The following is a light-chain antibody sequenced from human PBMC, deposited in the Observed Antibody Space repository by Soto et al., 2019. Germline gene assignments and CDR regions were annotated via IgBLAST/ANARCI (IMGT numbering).Light chain of an antibody. CDR3: QQYNNWRT. CDR1: QSVSSN. V-gene: IGKV3-15*01. CDR2: GAS. Sequence: EIVMPQSPATLSVSPGERATLSCRASQSVSSNLAWYQQKPGQAPRLLIYGASTRATGIPARFSGSGSGTESTLTISSLQSEDFAVYYCQQYNNWRTFGQGTKVEIK. J-gene: IGKJ1*01.